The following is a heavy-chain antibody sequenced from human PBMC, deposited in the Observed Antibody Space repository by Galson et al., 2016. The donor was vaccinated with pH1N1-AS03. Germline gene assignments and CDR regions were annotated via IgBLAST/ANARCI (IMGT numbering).Heavy chain of an antibody. D-gene: IGHD6-6*01. J-gene: IGHJ4*02. Sequence: SLRLSCAASGFTFSNYGIHWVRQAPGKGLEWVAFIRDDGSDRHYAKSVKGRFTIPRDNSKGTVYLQMNSLRSEDKATYYCARHQGVAIAARLSGGLDYWGQGTLVTVSS. CDR1: GFTFSNYG. CDR2: IRDDGSDR. CDR3: ARHQGVAIAARLSGGLDY. V-gene: IGHV3-30*02.